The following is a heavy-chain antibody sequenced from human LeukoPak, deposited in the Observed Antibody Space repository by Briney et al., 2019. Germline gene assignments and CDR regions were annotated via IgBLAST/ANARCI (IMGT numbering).Heavy chain of an antibody. V-gene: IGHV1-46*01. Sequence: ASVKVSCKASGYTFTSYCMHWVRQAPGQGLEWMGIINPSGGSTSYAQKFQGRVTMTRDTSTSTVYMELSSLRSEDTAVYYCARDPELGYCSSTSCYKVGNWFDPWGQGTLVTVSS. D-gene: IGHD2-2*02. CDR1: GYTFTSYC. J-gene: IGHJ5*02. CDR3: ARDPELGYCSSTSCYKVGNWFDP. CDR2: INPSGGST.